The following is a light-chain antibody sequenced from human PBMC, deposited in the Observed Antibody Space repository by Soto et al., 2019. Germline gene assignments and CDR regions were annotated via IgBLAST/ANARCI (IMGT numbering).Light chain of an antibody. CDR1: SSDVGSYNL. J-gene: IGLJ1*01. Sequence: QSVLTPPASVSGSPGQSTTISCTGTSSDVGSYNLVSWYQQHPGKAPKLMIYEGTKRPSGVSNRFSGSKSGNTASLTISGLQAEDEADYFCCSYAGSSTFVFGTGTKLTVL. V-gene: IGLV2-23*01. CDR3: CSYAGSSTFV. CDR2: EGT.